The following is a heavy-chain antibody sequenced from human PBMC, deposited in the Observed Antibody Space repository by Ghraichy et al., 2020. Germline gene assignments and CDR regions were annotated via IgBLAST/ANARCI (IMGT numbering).Heavy chain of an antibody. Sequence: SETLSLTCAVSGGSISSGGYSWSWLRQPPGKGLEWIGYIYHSGSTYYNPSLKSRVTISVDRSKNQFSLKLSSVTAADTAVYYCARGSGLTGGSVDYWGQGTLVTVSS. CDR3: ARGSGLTGGSVDY. J-gene: IGHJ4*02. V-gene: IGHV4-30-2*01. CDR1: GGSISSGGYS. CDR2: IYHSGST. D-gene: IGHD7-27*01.